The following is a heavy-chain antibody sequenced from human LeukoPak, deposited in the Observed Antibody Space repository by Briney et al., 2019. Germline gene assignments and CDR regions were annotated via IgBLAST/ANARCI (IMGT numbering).Heavy chain of an antibody. CDR3: TRHGLYYYDSSGYYQGWFDY. CDR2: ISYDGSNK. J-gene: IGHJ4*02. D-gene: IGHD3-22*01. V-gene: IGHV3-30*03. CDR1: GFTFSSYG. Sequence: PGRSLRLSCAASGFTFSSYGMHWVRQAPGKGLEWVAVISYDGSNKYYADSVKGRFTISRDKSKNTVYLQMNSLRAEDTAVYYCTRHGLYYYDSSGYYQGWFDYWGERTLVTASP.